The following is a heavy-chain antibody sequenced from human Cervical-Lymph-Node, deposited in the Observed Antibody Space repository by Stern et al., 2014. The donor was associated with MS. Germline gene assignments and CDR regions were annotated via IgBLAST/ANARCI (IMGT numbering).Heavy chain of an antibody. CDR3: VRDPASGGYYFDH. CDR2: INPDSDNT. J-gene: IGHJ4*02. Sequence: QMQLVQSGAEVMQPGASVKVSCKASGFTFTSYYMHWVRQAPGQGLEWMGMINPDSDNTIYAQKFLGRVTMTRDTSTSTVYMELSRLTSEDTAVYYCVRDPASGGYYFDHWGQGTLVTVSS. CDR1: GFTFTSYY. V-gene: IGHV1-46*01. D-gene: IGHD6-13*01.